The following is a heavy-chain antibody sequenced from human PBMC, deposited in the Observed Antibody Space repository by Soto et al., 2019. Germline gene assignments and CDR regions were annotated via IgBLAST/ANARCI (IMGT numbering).Heavy chain of an antibody. J-gene: IGHJ4*02. CDR2: IYHSGST. D-gene: IGHD2-21*02. Sequence: TLSVTCAVSGGSISSGGYSWSWVQQPPGKGLEWIGYIYHSGSTYYNPSLKSRVTISVDRSKNQFSLKLSSVTAADTAVYYCAGSSTVVTSFSFDYWGQGTLVTVSS. CDR3: AGSSTVVTSFSFDY. CDR1: GGSISSGGYS. V-gene: IGHV4-30-2*01.